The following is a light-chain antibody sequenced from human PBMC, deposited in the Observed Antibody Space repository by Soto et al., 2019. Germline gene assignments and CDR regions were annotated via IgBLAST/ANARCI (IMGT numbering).Light chain of an antibody. CDR1: QSVSSN. Sequence: EIVVTQSPATLSVSPGERVTLSCRASQSVSSNLAWYQQKPGQAPRLLIFDALNRAPGVPARFSGSGSGTDFTLTISSLEPDDFAVYYCHQYADYPWTFGRGTKVEIK. V-gene: IGKV3-11*01. CDR2: DAL. CDR3: HQYADYPWT. J-gene: IGKJ1*01.